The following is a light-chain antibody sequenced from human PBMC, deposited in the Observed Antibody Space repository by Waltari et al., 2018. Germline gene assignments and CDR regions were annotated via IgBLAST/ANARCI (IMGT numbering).Light chain of an antibody. V-gene: IGLV2-8*01. J-gene: IGLJ3*02. Sequence: QSALTQPPSASGSLGQSVTISSPGTSSDVGGYNYASWYQQHPAKAPKLLIYGGDKGPSGVPARCSGSKSGNTASLTVAGLQAEDEAYYYCNSYAGSNNLGVFGGGTKLTVL. CDR3: NSYAGSNNLGV. CDR2: GGD. CDR1: SSDVGGYNY.